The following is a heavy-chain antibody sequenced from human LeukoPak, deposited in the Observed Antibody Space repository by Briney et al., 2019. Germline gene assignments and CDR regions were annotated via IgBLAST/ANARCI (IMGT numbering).Heavy chain of an antibody. D-gene: IGHD2-2*01. CDR1: GFTFSSYW. V-gene: IGHV3-7*01. CDR3: ASSHQLLGYGMDV. CDR2: IKQDGSEK. Sequence: GGSLRLSCAASGFTFSSYWTSWVRQAPGKGLEWVANIKQDGSEKYYVDSVKGRFTISRDNAKNSLYLQMNSLRAEDTAVYYCASSHQLLGYGMDVWGQGTTVTVSS. J-gene: IGHJ6*02.